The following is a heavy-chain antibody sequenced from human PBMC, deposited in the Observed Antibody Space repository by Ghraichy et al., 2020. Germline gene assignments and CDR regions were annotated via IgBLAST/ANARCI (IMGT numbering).Heavy chain of an antibody. V-gene: IGHV4-34*01. J-gene: IGHJ4*02. CDR1: GGSFSGYY. Sequence: SETLSLTCAVYGGSFSGYYWSWIRQPPGKGLEWIGEINHSGSTNYNPSLKSRVTISVDTSKNQFSLKLSSVTAADTAVYYCARGSARTGKPGYYYGSGSYYYWGQGTLVTVSS. CDR3: ARGSARTGKPGYYYGSGSYYY. D-gene: IGHD3-10*01. CDR2: INHSGST.